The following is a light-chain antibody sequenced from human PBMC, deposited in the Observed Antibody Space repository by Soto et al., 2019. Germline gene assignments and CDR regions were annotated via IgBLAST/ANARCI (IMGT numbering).Light chain of an antibody. CDR2: DDN. Sequence: QSVLTQPASLSATPGEKVTISCSGRGSNIGRNYVSWYRQLPGTAPQLLIYDDNKRHSGVPDRLSGSRYGTSASLAIAGLQPGDEADYYCGTWDDSLYGWVFGGGTKLTVL. J-gene: IGLJ3*02. CDR1: GSNIGRNY. V-gene: IGLV1-51*01. CDR3: GTWDDSLYGWV.